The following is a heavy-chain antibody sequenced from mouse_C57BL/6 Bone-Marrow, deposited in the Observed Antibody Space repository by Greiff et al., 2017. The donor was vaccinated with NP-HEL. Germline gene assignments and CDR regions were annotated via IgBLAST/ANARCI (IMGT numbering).Heavy chain of an antibody. Sequence: EVMLVESGGGLVQSGRSLRLSCATSGFTFSDFYMEWVRQAPGKGLEWIAASRNKANDYTTEYSASVKGRFIVSRDTSPSILYLQMNALRAEDTAIYYGARDAPYYDGSSYYWYFDVWGTGTTVTVSS. CDR2: SRNKANDYTT. CDR1: GFTFSDFY. V-gene: IGHV7-1*01. D-gene: IGHD1-1*01. J-gene: IGHJ1*03. CDR3: ARDAPYYDGSSYYWYFDV.